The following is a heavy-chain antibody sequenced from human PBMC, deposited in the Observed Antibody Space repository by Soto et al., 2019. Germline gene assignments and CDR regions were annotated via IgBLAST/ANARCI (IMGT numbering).Heavy chain of an antibody. D-gene: IGHD3-3*01. V-gene: IGHV3-7*03. CDR1: GFTFSSYW. CDR2: IKQDGSEK. J-gene: IGHJ6*02. CDR3: ARDPTLRFLEWSYGMDV. Sequence: GGSLRLSCAASGFTFSSYWMSWVRQAPGKGLEWVANIKQDGSEKYYVDSVKGRFTISRDNAKNSLYLQMNSLRAEDTAVYYCARDPTLRFLEWSYGMDVWGQGTTVTVSS.